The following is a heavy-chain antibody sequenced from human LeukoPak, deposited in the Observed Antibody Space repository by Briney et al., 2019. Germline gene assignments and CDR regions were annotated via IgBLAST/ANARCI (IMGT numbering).Heavy chain of an antibody. CDR2: IYYSGST. CDR1: GGSISSSSHY. Sequence: SETLSLTCTVSGGSISSSSHYWGWIRQPPGKGLEWIGSIYYSGSTFYNPSLKSRVTISVDTSKNQFSLTLSSVAAADTAVFYCARGVRGVYFDYWGQGTLVTVSS. J-gene: IGHJ4*02. V-gene: IGHV4-39*01. D-gene: IGHD3-10*01. CDR3: ARGVRGVYFDY.